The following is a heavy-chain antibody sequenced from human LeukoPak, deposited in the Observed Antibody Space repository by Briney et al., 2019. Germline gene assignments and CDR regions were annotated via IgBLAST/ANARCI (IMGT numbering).Heavy chain of an antibody. D-gene: IGHD1-26*01. CDR1: GGSISSYY. Sequence: SETLSLTCTVSGGSISSYYWSWIRQPPGKGLEWIGYIYYSGSTNYNPSLKSRVTISVDTSKNQFSLKLSSVTAADTAAYYCARTLVGASFDYWGQGTLVTVSS. CDR2: IYYSGST. CDR3: ARTLVGASFDY. V-gene: IGHV4-59*01. J-gene: IGHJ4*02.